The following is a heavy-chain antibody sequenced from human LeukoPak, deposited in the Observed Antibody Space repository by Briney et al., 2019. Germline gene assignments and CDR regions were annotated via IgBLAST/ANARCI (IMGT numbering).Heavy chain of an antibody. Sequence: PGGFLRLSCAASGFTVSTNYMSWVRQAPGKGLEWVSSLYAGGGTYYTDSVKGRFTISRDNSKNTLYLQMDSLRAEDTAVYYCASDLVRGYSYDSPGGYWGQGTLVTVSS. V-gene: IGHV3-66*01. D-gene: IGHD5-18*01. CDR1: GFTVSTNY. CDR2: LYAGGGT. J-gene: IGHJ4*02. CDR3: ASDLVRGYSYDSPGGY.